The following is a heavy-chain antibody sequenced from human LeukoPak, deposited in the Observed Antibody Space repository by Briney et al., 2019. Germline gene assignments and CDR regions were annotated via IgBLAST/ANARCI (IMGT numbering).Heavy chain of an antibody. CDR2: INHSGST. CDR1: GGSFSGYY. CDR3: ARVGFWSGYSSGY. J-gene: IGHJ4*02. Sequence: KPSETLSLTCAVYGGSFSGYYWSWIRHPPGKGLECIGEINHSGSTNYNPSLKSRVTISVDTSKNQFSLKLSSVTAADTAVYYCARVGFWSGYSSGYWGQGTLVTVSS. D-gene: IGHD3-3*01. V-gene: IGHV4-34*01.